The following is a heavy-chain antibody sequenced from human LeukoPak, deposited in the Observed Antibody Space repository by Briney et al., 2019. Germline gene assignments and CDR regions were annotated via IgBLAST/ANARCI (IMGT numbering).Heavy chain of an antibody. CDR3: ARRPLNPTPYFDY. J-gene: IGHJ4*02. CDR2: INHSGST. Sequence: SETLSLTCAVYGGSFSGYYWSWIRQPPGKGLEWIGEINHSGSTNYNPSLKSRVTISVDTSKNQFSLKLSSVTAADTAVYYCARRPLNPTPYFDYWGQGTLVTVSS. CDR1: GGSFSGYY. V-gene: IGHV4-34*01. D-gene: IGHD6-6*01.